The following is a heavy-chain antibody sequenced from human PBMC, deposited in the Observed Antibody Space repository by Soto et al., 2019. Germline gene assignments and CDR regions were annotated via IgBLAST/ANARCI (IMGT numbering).Heavy chain of an antibody. V-gene: IGHV4-34*01. D-gene: IGHD2-2*01. CDR1: GGSFSGYY. J-gene: IGHJ6*02. CDR3: AREEVPQWFTRGYYGMDV. CDR2: INHSGST. Sequence: SETLSLTCAVYGGSFSGYYWTWIRQPPVNWLEWIGYINHSGSTNYNSSLKSRVTISVDTSKDQLSLNLRSVTAADTAVYYCAREEVPQWFTRGYYGMDVWGQGTTVTVSS.